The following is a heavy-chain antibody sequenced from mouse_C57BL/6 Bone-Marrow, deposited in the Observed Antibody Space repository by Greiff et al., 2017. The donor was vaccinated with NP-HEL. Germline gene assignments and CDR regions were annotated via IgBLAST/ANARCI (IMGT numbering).Heavy chain of an antibody. D-gene: IGHD2-4*01. CDR2: SRNKANDYTT. J-gene: IGHJ4*01. Sequence: EVNLVESGGGLVQSGRSLRLSCATSGFTFSDFYMEWVRQAPGKGLEWIAASRNKANDYTTEYSASVKGRFIVSRDTSQSILYLQMNALRAEDTAIYYCARDAYDYGDYAMDYWGQGTSVTVSS. CDR3: ARDAYDYGDYAMDY. V-gene: IGHV7-1*01. CDR1: GFTFSDFY.